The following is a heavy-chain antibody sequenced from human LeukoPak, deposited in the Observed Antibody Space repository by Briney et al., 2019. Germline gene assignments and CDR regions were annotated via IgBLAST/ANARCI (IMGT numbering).Heavy chain of an antibody. V-gene: IGHV3-23*01. CDR1: VFTFSSYA. J-gene: IGHJ4*02. CDR2: ISGSGGST. D-gene: IGHD4/OR15-4a*01. CDR3: AKAGLVRGGALDS. Sequence: GGSLRLSCAASVFTFSSYAMSWVRQAPGKGLEWVSAISGSGGSTYYADSVKGRFTISRDNSKNTLYLQMNSLRVEDTAVYYCAKAGLVRGGALDSWGQGTLVTVSS.